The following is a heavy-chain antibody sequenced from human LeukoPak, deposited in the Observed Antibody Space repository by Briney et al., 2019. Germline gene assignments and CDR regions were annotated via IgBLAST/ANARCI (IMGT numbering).Heavy chain of an antibody. Sequence: GGSLRLSCAASGFTFSSYGMHWVRQAPGKGLEWVAFIRYYGSNKYYADSVKGRFTISRDNSKNTLYLQMNSLRAEDTAVYYCAKSDCSSTSCYDYFDYWGQGTLVTVSS. J-gene: IGHJ4*02. CDR1: GFTFSSYG. CDR2: IRYYGSNK. D-gene: IGHD2-2*01. V-gene: IGHV3-30*02. CDR3: AKSDCSSTSCYDYFDY.